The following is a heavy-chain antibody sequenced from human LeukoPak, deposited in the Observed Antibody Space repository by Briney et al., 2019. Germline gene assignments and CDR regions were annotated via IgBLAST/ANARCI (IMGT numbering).Heavy chain of an antibody. V-gene: IGHV3-30-3*01. CDR1: GFTFSSYA. D-gene: IGHD3-3*01. CDR2: ISYDGSNK. CDR3: ARTVDFWSGQYDY. J-gene: IGHJ4*02. Sequence: PGGSLRLSCAASGFTFSSYAMHWIRQAPGKGLEWVAVISYDGSNKYYADSVKGRFTISRDNSKNTLYLQMNSLRAEDTAVYYCARTVDFWSGQYDYWGQRTLVTVSS.